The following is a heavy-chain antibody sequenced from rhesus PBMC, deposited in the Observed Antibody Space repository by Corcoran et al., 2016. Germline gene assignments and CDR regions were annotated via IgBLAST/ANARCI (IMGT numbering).Heavy chain of an antibody. CDR1: GYTFTDYY. V-gene: IGHV1S2*01. D-gene: IGHD4-23*01. CDR3: ARGDSNYHYGLDS. J-gene: IGHJ6*01. CDR2: INPYNGKT. Sequence: QVQLVQSGAEVKKPGSSVTVSCKASGYTFTDYYMHWVRQAPRQGLEGMGRINPYNGKTKYAQKFQGRVTMTRDTSTSTAYMELSSLRSEDTAVYYCARGDSNYHYGLDSWGQGVVVTVSS.